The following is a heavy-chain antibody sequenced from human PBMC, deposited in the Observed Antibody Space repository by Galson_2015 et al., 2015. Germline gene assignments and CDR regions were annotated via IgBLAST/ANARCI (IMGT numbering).Heavy chain of an antibody. CDR3: AKARYCANGVCYGQYYMGV. J-gene: IGHJ6*03. V-gene: IGHV3-23*01. Sequence: SGFTFSSYAMSWVRQAPGKGLEWVSAIAGGAESTYYADSVKGRFTISRDNPRNTLYLQMNSLRAEDTAVYYCAKARYCANGVCYGQYYMGVWGEGTTVTVSS. D-gene: IGHD2-8*01. CDR2: IAGGAEST. CDR1: GFTFSSYA.